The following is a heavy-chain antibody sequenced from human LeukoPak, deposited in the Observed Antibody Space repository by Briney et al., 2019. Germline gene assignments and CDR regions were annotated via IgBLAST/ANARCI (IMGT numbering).Heavy chain of an antibody. V-gene: IGHV4-38-2*01. D-gene: IGHD5-24*01. CDR3: ASPREGY. CDR1: GYSISSGYY. Sequence: SETLSLTCAVSGYSISSGYYLGWIRQPPGKGLEWIGSIYHSGSTYYNPSLKSRVTISVDTSKNQFSLKLSSVTAADTAVYYCASPREGYWGQGTLVTVSS. CDR2: IYHSGST. J-gene: IGHJ4*02.